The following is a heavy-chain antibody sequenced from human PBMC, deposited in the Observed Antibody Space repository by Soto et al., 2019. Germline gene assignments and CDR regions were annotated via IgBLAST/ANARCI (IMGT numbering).Heavy chain of an antibody. D-gene: IGHD6-13*01. Sequence: PGGCLRLSCAASGFTFSSYSMNWVRQAPGKGLEWVSYISSSSSTIYYADSVKGRFTISRDNAKNSLYLQMNSLRAEDTAVYYCTSPPQYSSSWYPAEYFQHWGRGTLVTVSS. CDR2: ISSSSSTI. J-gene: IGHJ1*01. CDR1: GFTFSSYS. V-gene: IGHV3-48*01. CDR3: TSPPQYSSSWYPAEYFQH.